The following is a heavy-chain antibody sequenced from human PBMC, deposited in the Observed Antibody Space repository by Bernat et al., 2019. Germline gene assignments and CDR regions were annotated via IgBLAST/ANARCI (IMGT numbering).Heavy chain of an antibody. CDR2: ISGSGVST. CDR1: GFTFSTYA. CDR3: ARGERMGADY. J-gene: IGHJ4*02. D-gene: IGHD3-16*01. Sequence: EVQLVESGGDLVQPGGSLRLSCAASGFTFSTYAMSWVRQAPGKGLEWVSTISGSGVSTYYAGSVKGRFTISRDNSKNTLYLQMNSLRAEDTAVYYCARGERMGADYWGQGTLVTVSS. V-gene: IGHV3-23*04.